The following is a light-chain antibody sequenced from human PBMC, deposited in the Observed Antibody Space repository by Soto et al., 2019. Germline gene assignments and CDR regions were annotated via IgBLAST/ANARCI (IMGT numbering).Light chain of an antibody. V-gene: IGKV1-39*01. CDR2: AAS. CDR1: QTIITY. Sequence: DIQMTQSPSSLSASVGDRVSITCRASQTIITYLNWYQQKPGKAPKLLISAASNLQSGVPSRFSGSGSETEFTLTISSVQPEDFATYYCQQSSSTPRTFGQGTKLEIK. CDR3: QQSSSTPRT. J-gene: IGKJ2*01.